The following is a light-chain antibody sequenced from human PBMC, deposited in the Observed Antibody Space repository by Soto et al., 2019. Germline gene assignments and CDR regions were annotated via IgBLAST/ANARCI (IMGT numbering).Light chain of an antibody. CDR2: ETS. J-gene: IGKJ5*01. CDR1: ESVAGY. CDR3: QQRWHWPSNT. V-gene: IGKV3-11*01. Sequence: EIVLTQSPATLSLSPGERATLSCRASESVAGYLAWYQQKPGLPPRLLIYETSNRVIGIPARFSGSGSGTGFTLTISSLEPEDFGVYYCQQRWHWPSNTFGQGTRLEIK.